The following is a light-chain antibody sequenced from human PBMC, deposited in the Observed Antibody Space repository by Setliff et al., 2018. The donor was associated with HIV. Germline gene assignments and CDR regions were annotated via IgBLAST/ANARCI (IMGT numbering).Light chain of an antibody. CDR2: EVS. CDR3: SSYTTSTTYV. J-gene: IGLJ1*01. CDR1: SSDVGGFNY. V-gene: IGLV2-14*01. Sequence: QSALTQPASVSGSPGQSITISCTGTSSDVGGFNYVSWYQHHPGKAPKLMIYEVSTRPSGVSNRFSGSKSGNQAFLTISGLQADDEADYYCSSYTTSTTYVFGTGTKV.